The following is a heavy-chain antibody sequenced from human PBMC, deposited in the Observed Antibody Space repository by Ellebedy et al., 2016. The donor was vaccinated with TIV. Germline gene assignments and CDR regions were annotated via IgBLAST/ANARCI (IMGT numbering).Heavy chain of an antibody. D-gene: IGHD5-24*01. Sequence: SGPTLVKPTQTHTLTCTFSGFSLSTSGMCVGWIRQPPGKALEWLARIDWDDDKYSSTSLKTRLTISKDTSKNQVVLTMTNMSPVDTATYYCARIQVEMDWGFDYWGQGTLVTVSS. J-gene: IGHJ4*02. CDR2: IDWDDDK. CDR3: ARIQVEMDWGFDY. V-gene: IGHV2-70*11. CDR1: GFSLSTSGMC.